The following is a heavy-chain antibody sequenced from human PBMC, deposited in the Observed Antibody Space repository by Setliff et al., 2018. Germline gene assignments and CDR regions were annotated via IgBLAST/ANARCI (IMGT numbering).Heavy chain of an antibody. CDR3: ARQWTDCTSANCYTMAYYYYYMDV. CDR2: IYYSGTT. Sequence: PSETLSLTCSVSGGSIISSTYNWGWIRQPPGKGLEWIGSIYYSGTTYYNPSLESRITMSVDTSNNRFSLKLTSVTAADTAVYYCARQWTDCTSANCYTMAYYYYYMDVWGKGTTVTVSS. CDR1: GGSIISSTYN. J-gene: IGHJ6*03. D-gene: IGHD2-2*02. V-gene: IGHV4-39*01.